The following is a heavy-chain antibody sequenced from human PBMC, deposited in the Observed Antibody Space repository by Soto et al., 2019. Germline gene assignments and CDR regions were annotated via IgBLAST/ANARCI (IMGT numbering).Heavy chain of an antibody. V-gene: IGHV1-24*01. CDR1: GYTLTELS. Sequence: GSVKVSCKVSGYTLTELSMHWVRQAPGKGLEWMGGFDPEDGETIYAQKFQGRVTMTEDTSTDTAYMELSSLRSEDTAVYYCATGYSSGWYSEIFDYWGQGTLVTVSS. D-gene: IGHD6-19*01. CDR3: ATGYSSGWYSEIFDY. CDR2: FDPEDGET. J-gene: IGHJ4*02.